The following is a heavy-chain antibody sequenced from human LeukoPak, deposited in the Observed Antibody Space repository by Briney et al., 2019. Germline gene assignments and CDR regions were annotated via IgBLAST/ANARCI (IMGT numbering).Heavy chain of an antibody. CDR3: ARNSGYDYNAFDI. Sequence: TSETLSLTCTVSGGSISSGGYYWSWIRQYPGKGLEWIGNIYYSGSTYYNPSLKSRVTISVDTSKNQFSLKLSSVTAADTAVYYCARNSGYDYNAFDIWGQGTMVTVSS. CDR2: IYYSGST. CDR1: GGSISSGGYY. D-gene: IGHD5-12*01. J-gene: IGHJ3*02. V-gene: IGHV4-31*03.